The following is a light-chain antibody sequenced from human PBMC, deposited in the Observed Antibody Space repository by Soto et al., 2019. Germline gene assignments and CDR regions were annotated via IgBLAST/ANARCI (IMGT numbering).Light chain of an antibody. J-gene: IGKJ1*01. CDR2: GAS. CDR1: QSVSSSY. CDR3: QQYDNSPPTWT. V-gene: IGKV3-20*01. Sequence: EIVLTQSPGTLSLSPGERATLSCRASQSVSSSYLAWYQQKPGQAPRLLIYGASSRATGIPGRFSGSGSGTDFTLTISRLEPEDFAEYDCQQYDNSPPTWTFGEGTKVEIK.